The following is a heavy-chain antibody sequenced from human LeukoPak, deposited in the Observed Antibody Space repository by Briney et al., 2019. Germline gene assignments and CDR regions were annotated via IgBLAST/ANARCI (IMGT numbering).Heavy chain of an antibody. CDR3: ARIGPARGYMDV. CDR2: IIPRSGTV. J-gene: IGHJ6*03. CDR1: GGTFSSYA. D-gene: IGHD3-16*01. V-gene: IGHV1-69*05. Sequence: LWASVKVSCKASGGTFSSYAISWVRQAPGHGLEWMGEIIPRSGTVNYAQKFQGRVTMTRNTSISTAYMELSSLRSEDTAVYYCARIGPARGYMDVWGKGTTVTISS.